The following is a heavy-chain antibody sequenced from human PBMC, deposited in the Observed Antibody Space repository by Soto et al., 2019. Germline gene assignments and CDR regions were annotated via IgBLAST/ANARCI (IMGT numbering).Heavy chain of an antibody. J-gene: IGHJ4*02. D-gene: IGHD3-22*01. V-gene: IGHV1-18*01. CDR1: GYTFSDYG. Sequence: GASVKVSCKTSGYTFSDYGLAWLRQTPGQRPEWMGWVSTYNTNTNYAQKFQGRVTMTTDTSTTTTSMELRSLRSDDTAVYYCARIRNTDSSASYSSDYWGQGTLVTVSS. CDR2: VSTYNTNT. CDR3: ARIRNTDSSASYSSDY.